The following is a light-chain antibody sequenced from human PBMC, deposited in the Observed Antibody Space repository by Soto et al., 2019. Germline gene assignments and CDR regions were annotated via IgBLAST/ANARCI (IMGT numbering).Light chain of an antibody. CDR3: QPYNNWPPIT. CDR2: DTS. J-gene: IGKJ5*01. CDR1: QSVSIK. Sequence: EIRMRQSPAAVSVSPGERASLSCRASQSVSIKLAWYQQKPGQAPRLLIYDTSTRATGIPARFSGSGSGTEFTLTISSLQSEDFAVYYCQPYNNWPPITFGQGTRLEI. V-gene: IGKV3-15*01.